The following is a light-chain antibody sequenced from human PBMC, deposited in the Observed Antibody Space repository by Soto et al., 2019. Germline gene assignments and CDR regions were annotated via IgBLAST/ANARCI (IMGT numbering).Light chain of an antibody. V-gene: IGLV2-14*03. CDR1: SSDVGGYNY. Sequence: QSALTQPASVSGSPGQSITISCTGTSSDVGGYNYVSWYQQHPGKAPKLMIYDVSNRPSGVSNCFSGSKSGNTASLTISGLQAEDEADYYCSSSTSRSTYVFGSGTKVTVL. CDR2: DVS. J-gene: IGLJ1*01. CDR3: SSSTSRSTYV.